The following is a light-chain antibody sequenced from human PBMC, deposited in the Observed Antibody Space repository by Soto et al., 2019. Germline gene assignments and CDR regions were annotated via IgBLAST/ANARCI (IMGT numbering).Light chain of an antibody. CDR2: AAS. Sequence: DIQMTQSPSSLSASVGDRVTITCRASQGISNSLAWYQQKPGKAPKLLIYAASTLLSGVPSRFSGSGSGTDFTLTISSLQPEDVATYYCQRYNTGPPYTFGQGTKLEIK. V-gene: IGKV1-27*01. J-gene: IGKJ2*01. CDR1: QGISNS. CDR3: QRYNTGPPYT.